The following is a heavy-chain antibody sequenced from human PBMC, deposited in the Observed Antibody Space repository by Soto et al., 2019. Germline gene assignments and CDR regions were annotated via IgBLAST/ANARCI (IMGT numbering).Heavy chain of an antibody. J-gene: IGHJ6*02. CDR2: INPNSGGT. D-gene: IGHD2-15*01. Sequence: ASVKVSCKASGYTFTGYYMHWVRQAPGQGLEWMGWINPNSGGTNYAQKFQGRVTMTRDTSISTAYMELSRLRSDDTAVYYCARSPAKYCSGGSCYELPLYYYYYGIDVWGQGTTVTVSS. CDR3: ARSPAKYCSGGSCYELPLYYYYYGIDV. CDR1: GYTFTGYY. V-gene: IGHV1-2*02.